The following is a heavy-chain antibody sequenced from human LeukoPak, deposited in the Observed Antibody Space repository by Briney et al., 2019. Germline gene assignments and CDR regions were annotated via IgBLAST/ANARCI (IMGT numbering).Heavy chain of an antibody. J-gene: IGHJ4*02. CDR3: ARDSSGWYYFDY. Sequence: PGGSLRLSCAASGFTFSSYWMTWVRQAPGQGLEWEANIKQDGSEKYYVDSVKGRFTISRDNAKNSLYLQMNSLRAEDTAVYYCARDSSGWYYFDYWGQGTLVTVSS. D-gene: IGHD6-19*01. CDR1: GFTFSSYW. V-gene: IGHV3-7*01. CDR2: IKQDGSEK.